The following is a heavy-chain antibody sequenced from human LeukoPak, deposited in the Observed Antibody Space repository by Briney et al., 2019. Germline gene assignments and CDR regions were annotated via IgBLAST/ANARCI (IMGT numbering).Heavy chain of an antibody. CDR3: ARGRGMVVGAIYFDY. J-gene: IGHJ4*02. V-gene: IGHV1-2*02. CDR2: INPNSGGT. D-gene: IGHD1-26*01. Sequence: GASVKVSCKASGYTFTGYYMHWVRQAPGQGLEWMGWINPNSGGTNYAQKFQGRVTMTRDTSISTAYMELSRLRSDDTAVYYCARGRGMVVGAIYFDYWGQGTLVTVSS. CDR1: GYTFTGYY.